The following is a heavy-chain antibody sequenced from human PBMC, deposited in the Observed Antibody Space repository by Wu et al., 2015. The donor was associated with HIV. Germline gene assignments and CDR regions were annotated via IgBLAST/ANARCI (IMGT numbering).Heavy chain of an antibody. D-gene: IGHD1-1*01. CDR3: ARTWAIAKRGYAFDI. J-gene: IGHJ3*02. Sequence: QVQLVQSGAEVKKPGASVKVSCKASGYTFTGYYMHWVRQAPGQGLEWMGWINPNSGGTNYAQKFQGRVTMTRDTSISTAYMELSRLRSDDTAVYYCARTWAIAKRGYAFDIWGQGDKWSPSLQ. CDR1: GYTFTGYY. CDR2: INPNSGGT. V-gene: IGHV1-2*02.